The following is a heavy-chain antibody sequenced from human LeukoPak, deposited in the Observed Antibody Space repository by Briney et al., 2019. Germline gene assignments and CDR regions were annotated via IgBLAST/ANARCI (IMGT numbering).Heavy chain of an antibody. CDR1: GFTFSSYW. V-gene: IGHV3-7*01. CDR2: IKQNGSEK. CDR3: ARDRYSST. D-gene: IGHD6-13*01. Sequence: GGSLRLSCAASGFTFSSYWMTWVRQAPGKGLEWVANIKQNGSEKYYVDFVKGRFTISRDNAKNSLYLQMNSLRGDDTAVYYCARDRYSSTWGQGTLVTVSS. J-gene: IGHJ5*02.